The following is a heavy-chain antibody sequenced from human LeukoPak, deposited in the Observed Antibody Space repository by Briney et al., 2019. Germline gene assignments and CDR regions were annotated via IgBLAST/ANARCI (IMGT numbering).Heavy chain of an antibody. CDR1: AGSFSGYY. Sequence: SETLSFNCAVYAGSFSGYYWSWIRQPPGKGLEWFGEINHSGSTNYNTSLKSRATISVATAKTPFSLKLSSVTAADTAVYYCARKDCSSTSCYSPFDIWGQGTMVTVSS. CDR3: ARKDCSSTSCYSPFDI. J-gene: IGHJ3*02. V-gene: IGHV4-34*01. CDR2: INHSGST. D-gene: IGHD2-2*01.